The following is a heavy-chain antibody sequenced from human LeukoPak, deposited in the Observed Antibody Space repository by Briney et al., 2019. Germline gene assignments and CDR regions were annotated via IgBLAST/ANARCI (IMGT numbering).Heavy chain of an antibody. J-gene: IGHJ4*02. CDR2: ISAYNGNT. Sequence: ASVKVSCKASGYTFTSYGISWVRQAPGQGLEWMGWISAYNGNTNYAQKLQGRVTMTTDTSTSTAYMELRSLRSDDTAVYYCARRKYYYDSSGYYDPNFDYWGQGTLVTVSS. CDR1: GYTFTSYG. CDR3: ARRKYYYDSSGYYDPNFDY. V-gene: IGHV1-18*01. D-gene: IGHD3-22*01.